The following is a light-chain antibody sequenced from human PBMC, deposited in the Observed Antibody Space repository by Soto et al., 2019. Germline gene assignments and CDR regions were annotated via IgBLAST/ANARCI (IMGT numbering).Light chain of an antibody. CDR1: SSDVGGYNY. Sequence: QSVLTQPASVSGSPGQSITISCTGTSSDVGGYNYVSRYQQHPGKAPKLMIYDVSNRPPGVSNRFSGSKSGNTASLTISGLQAEDEADYYCSSYTSSSTLYVFGTGTKVTVL. CDR2: DVS. CDR3: SSYTSSSTLYV. J-gene: IGLJ1*01. V-gene: IGLV2-14*01.